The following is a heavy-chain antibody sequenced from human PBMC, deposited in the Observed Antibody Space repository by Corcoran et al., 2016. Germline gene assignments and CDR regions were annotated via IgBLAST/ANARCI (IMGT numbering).Heavy chain of an antibody. CDR3: ARMVVDAGWDP. V-gene: IGHV4-34*01. Sequence: QVQLQQWGAGLLKPSETLSLTCAVYGGSFSGYYWSWIRQPPGKGLEWIGEINHSGSTNYNPSLKSRVTISVDTSKNQFSLKLSSVTAADTAVYYCARMVVDAGWDPWGQGTLVTVSS. CDR1: GGSFSGYY. CDR2: INHSGST. J-gene: IGHJ5*02. D-gene: IGHD2-15*01.